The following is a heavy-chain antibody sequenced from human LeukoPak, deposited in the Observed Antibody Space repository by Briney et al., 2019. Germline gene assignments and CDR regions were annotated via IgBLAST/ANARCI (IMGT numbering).Heavy chain of an antibody. CDR3: AKAGHGSSWSGDYYYYYYTDV. CDR1: GFTFSSYG. Sequence: HPGGSLRLSCAASGFTFSSYGMHWVRQAPGKGLEWVAFIRYDGSNKYYADSVKGRFTITRDNSKNTLYLQMNSLRAEDTAVYYCAKAGHGSSWSGDYYYYYYTDVWGKGTTVTVSS. J-gene: IGHJ6*03. V-gene: IGHV3-30*02. CDR2: IRYDGSNK. D-gene: IGHD6-13*01.